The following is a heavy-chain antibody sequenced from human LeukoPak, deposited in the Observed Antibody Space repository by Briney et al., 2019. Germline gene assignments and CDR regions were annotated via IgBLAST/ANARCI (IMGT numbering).Heavy chain of an antibody. CDR1: GGSFSGYY. Sequence: SETLSLTCAVYGGSFSGYYWSWIRQPPGKGLEWIGEINHSGSTNYNPSLKSRVTISVDTSKNQFSLKLSSETAADTAVYYCARSPTKSPSSSWLDYWGQGTLVTVSS. V-gene: IGHV4-34*01. J-gene: IGHJ4*02. D-gene: IGHD6-13*01. CDR2: INHSGST. CDR3: ARSPTKSPSSSWLDY.